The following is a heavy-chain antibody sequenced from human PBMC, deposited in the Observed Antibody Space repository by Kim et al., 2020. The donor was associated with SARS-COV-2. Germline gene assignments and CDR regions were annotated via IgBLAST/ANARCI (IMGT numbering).Heavy chain of an antibody. CDR3: ARECFGELLSLEGGFDP. D-gene: IGHD3-10*01. Sequence: ASVKVSCKASGYTFTSYYMHWVRQAPGQGLEWMGIINPSGGSTSYAQKFQGRVTMTRDTSTSTVYMELSSLRSEDTAVYYCARECFGELLSLEGGFDPWGQGTLVTVSS. J-gene: IGHJ5*02. CDR2: INPSGGST. CDR1: GYTFTSYY. V-gene: IGHV1-46*01.